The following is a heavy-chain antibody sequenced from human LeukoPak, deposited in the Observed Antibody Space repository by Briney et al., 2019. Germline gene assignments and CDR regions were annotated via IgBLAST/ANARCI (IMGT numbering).Heavy chain of an antibody. CDR3: ARDSITGTTCFDS. CDR2: IYTSGST. CDR1: GGSISNYY. V-gene: IGHV4-4*07. D-gene: IGHD1-20*01. Sequence: PSETLSLTCTVSGGSISNYYWSWIRQPAGKRLEWIGRIYTSGSTNYNPSLQSRVTMSVDTSKNQFSLKLTSVTAADTAVYYCARDSITGTTCFDSWGQGTLVTVSS. J-gene: IGHJ4*02.